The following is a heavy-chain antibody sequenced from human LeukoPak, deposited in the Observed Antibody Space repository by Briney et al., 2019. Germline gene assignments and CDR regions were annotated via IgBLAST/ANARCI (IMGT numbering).Heavy chain of an antibody. V-gene: IGHV1-2*02. D-gene: IGHD6-19*01. Sequence: GASVEVSCKASGYTFTGYYIHWVRQAPGQGLEWMGWINPNSGGTKYAQKFQGRVTMTRDTSISTAYMELSSLTSDDTALYYCATDGAVAGTAYPEYWGQGTLVTVSS. CDR2: INPNSGGT. J-gene: IGHJ4*02. CDR1: GYTFTGYY. CDR3: ATDGAVAGTAYPEY.